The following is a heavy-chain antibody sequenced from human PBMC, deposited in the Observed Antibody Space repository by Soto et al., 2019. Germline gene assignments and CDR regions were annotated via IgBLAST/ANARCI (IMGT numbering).Heavy chain of an antibody. V-gene: IGHV3-21*01. D-gene: IGHD3-22*01. CDR1: GFTFSSYS. Sequence: GGSLRLSCAASGFTFSSYSMNWVRQAPGKGLEWVSSISSSSSYIYYGDSVKGRFTISRDNAKNSLYLQMNSLRAEDTATYYCARVHYYDSSGFYLWGQGTRGTVSA. CDR2: ISSSSSYI. CDR3: ARVHYYDSSGFYL. J-gene: IGHJ4*02.